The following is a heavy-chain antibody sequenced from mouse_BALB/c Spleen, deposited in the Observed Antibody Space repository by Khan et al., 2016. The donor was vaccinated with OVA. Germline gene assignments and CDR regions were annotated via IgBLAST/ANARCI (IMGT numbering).Heavy chain of an antibody. D-gene: IGHD1-1*01. J-gene: IGHJ2*01. CDR1: GFTFSTSW. V-gene: IGHV1-69*02. CDR2: IYPSTDYT. Sequence: QVQLQQPGAELVRPGASVKLSCKASGFTFSTSWINWVRQRPGQGLEWIGNIYPSTDYTNYNERFKDKATLTVDKSSSTAYMQLSSPTSEDSAVYYCIRYWAVADYWGQGTTRTVSS. CDR3: IRYWAVADY.